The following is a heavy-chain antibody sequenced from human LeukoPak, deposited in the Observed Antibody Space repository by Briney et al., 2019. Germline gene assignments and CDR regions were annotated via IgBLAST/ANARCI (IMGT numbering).Heavy chain of an antibody. J-gene: IGHJ6*02. V-gene: IGHV4-59*08. Sequence: SETLSLTCSVSGGSISSLYWSWIRQPPGKGLEWIGYIYYTGSTNYNPSLKSRVTMFVDMSKNQFSLRLSSVTAADTAVYYCARHLGPGWHAMDVWGQGTTVTVSS. D-gene: IGHD2-15*01. CDR3: ARHLGPGWHAMDV. CDR1: GGSISSLY. CDR2: IYYTGST.